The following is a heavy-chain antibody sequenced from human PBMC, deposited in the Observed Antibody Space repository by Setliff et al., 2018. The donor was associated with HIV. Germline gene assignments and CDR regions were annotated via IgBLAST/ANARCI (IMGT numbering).Heavy chain of an antibody. CDR1: ELPFSYSG. Sequence: GESLKISCAASELPFSYSGMDWVRQAPGKGLEWVSFVHADGITKSYAESVKGRFTISKDNSKNTLFLQMNSLRPEDTAVYYCGRGASYAFDIWGQGTMVTVSS. CDR2: VHADGITK. V-gene: IGHV3-30*02. J-gene: IGHJ3*02. CDR3: GRGASYAFDI.